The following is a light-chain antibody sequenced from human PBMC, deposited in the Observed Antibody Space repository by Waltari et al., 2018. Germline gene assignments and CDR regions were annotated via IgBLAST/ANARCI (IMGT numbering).Light chain of an antibody. V-gene: IGLV2-14*03. CDR2: DVS. CDR3: SSYTSISTWV. CDR1: SSDVGGYNY. Sequence: QSALTQPASVSESPGQSITISCTGTSSDVGGYNYVSWYQHPPGKAPKLMIYDVSHRPSGVSDRFSGSKSGNTASLTISVLQAEDEADYFCSSYTSISTWVFGGGTRLTVL. J-gene: IGLJ3*02.